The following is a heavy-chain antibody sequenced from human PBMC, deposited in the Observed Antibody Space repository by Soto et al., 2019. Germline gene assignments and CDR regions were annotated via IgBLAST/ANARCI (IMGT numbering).Heavy chain of an antibody. J-gene: IGHJ4*02. V-gene: IGHV4-61*01. CDR3: ARLLCGGDCYLDY. Sequence: QVQLQESGPGLVKPSETLSLTCTVSGGSVSSGSYYWRWIRQPPGKGLEWIGYIYYSGSTNYTPSLKRRVTISVDTSKNQFSLKLSSVTAADTAVYYCARLLCGGDCYLDYWGQGTLVTVSS. CDR2: IYYSGST. D-gene: IGHD2-21*02. CDR1: GGSVSSGSYY.